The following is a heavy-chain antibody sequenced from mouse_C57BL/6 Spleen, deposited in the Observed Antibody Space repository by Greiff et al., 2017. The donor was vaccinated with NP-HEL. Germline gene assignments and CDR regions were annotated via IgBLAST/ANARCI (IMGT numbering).Heavy chain of an antibody. CDR1: GFTFSDYY. D-gene: IGHD2-10*02. V-gene: IGHV5-16*01. J-gene: IGHJ4*01. Sequence: DVKLVESEGGLVQPGSSMKLSCTASGFTFSDYYMAWVRQVPEKGLEWVANINYDGSSTYYLDSLKSRFIISRDNAKNILYLQMSSLKSEDTATYYCARDGYGKTMDYWGQGTSVTVSS. CDR3: ARDGYGKTMDY. CDR2: INYDGSST.